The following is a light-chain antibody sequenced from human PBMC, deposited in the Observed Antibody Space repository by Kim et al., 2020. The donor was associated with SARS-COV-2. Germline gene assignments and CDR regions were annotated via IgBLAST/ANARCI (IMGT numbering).Light chain of an antibody. V-gene: IGLV3-19*01. CDR2: GRN. Sequence: SSELTQDPAVSVALGQTVRITCQGDSLRRYYASWYQQKPGQAPVLVIYGRNNRPSGIPDRFSGSGSGNTASLTITGAQAEDEADYYCNSRDSSGNHWVFGGGTQLTVL. CDR3: NSRDSSGNHWV. CDR1: SLRRYY. J-gene: IGLJ3*02.